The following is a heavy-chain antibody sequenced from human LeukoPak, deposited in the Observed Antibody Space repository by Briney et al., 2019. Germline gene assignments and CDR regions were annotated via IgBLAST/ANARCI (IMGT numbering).Heavy chain of an antibody. V-gene: IGHV4-59*10. Sequence: SETLSLTCAVYGGSFSGYYWSWIRQPAGKGLEWIGRIYTSGSTNYNPSLKSRVTMSVDTSKNQFSLKLSSVTAADTAVYYCATDNAQWELPYWGQGTLVTVSS. J-gene: IGHJ4*02. D-gene: IGHD1-26*01. CDR3: ATDNAQWELPY. CDR1: GGSFSGYY. CDR2: IYTSGST.